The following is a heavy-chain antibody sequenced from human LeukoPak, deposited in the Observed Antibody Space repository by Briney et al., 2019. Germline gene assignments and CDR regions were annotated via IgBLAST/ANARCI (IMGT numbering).Heavy chain of an antibody. J-gene: IGHJ3*02. CDR1: GGSFSGYC. Sequence: SETLSLTCAVYGGSFSGYCWSWIRQPPGKGLEWIGEIYHSGSTNSNPSLKSRVTISADTSKNQFSLKLSSVTAADTAVYYCARVKTTMIVATRAFDIWGQGAMVTVSS. V-gene: IGHV4-34*01. D-gene: IGHD3-22*01. CDR2: IYHSGST. CDR3: ARVKTTMIVATRAFDI.